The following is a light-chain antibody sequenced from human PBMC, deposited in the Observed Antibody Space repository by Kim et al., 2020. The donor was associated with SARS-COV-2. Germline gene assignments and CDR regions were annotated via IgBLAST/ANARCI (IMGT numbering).Light chain of an antibody. J-gene: IGKJ5*01. Sequence: ASLGNGSTITGPDSQSIPGWLAWYQQKPGQAPERLIYETSTVETGVPSSFSGSGSGAEITLTISSLQPDDFATYYCQHHNTYPITFGQGTRLEIK. CDR1: QSIPGW. V-gene: IGKV1-5*01. CDR3: QHHNTYPIT. CDR2: ETS.